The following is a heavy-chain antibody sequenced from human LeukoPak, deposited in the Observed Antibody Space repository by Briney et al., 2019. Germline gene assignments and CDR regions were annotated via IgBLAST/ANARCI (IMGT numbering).Heavy chain of an antibody. J-gene: IGHJ3*02. Sequence: GGSLRLSCAASGFTFSSYAMSWVRQAPGKGLEWVSSIGSSDSYMYYADSVKGRFTISRDNAKSSLYLQMNSLRAEDTAMYYCARDRITVIELDAFDIWGQGTMVTVSS. D-gene: IGHD3-22*01. V-gene: IGHV3-21*01. CDR2: IGSSDSYM. CDR1: GFTFSSYA. CDR3: ARDRITVIELDAFDI.